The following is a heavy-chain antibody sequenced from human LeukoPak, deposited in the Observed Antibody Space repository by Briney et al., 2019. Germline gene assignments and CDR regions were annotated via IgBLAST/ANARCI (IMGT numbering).Heavy chain of an antibody. Sequence: GGSLRLSCAASGFTFSSYAMSWVRQAPGKGLEWVSAISGSGGSTYYADSEKGRFTISRDNSKNTLYLQMNSLRAEDTAVYYCAKDSLASDQHDYWGQGTLVTVSS. J-gene: IGHJ4*02. D-gene: IGHD2-2*01. CDR1: GFTFSSYA. V-gene: IGHV3-23*01. CDR3: AKDSLASDQHDY. CDR2: ISGSGGST.